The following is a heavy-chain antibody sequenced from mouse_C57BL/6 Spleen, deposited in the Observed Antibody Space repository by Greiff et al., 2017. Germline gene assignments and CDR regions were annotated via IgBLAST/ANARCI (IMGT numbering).Heavy chain of an antibody. V-gene: IGHV1-66*01. CDR3: ARSDPYYFDY. CDR2: IYPGSGNT. CDR1: GYSFTSYY. J-gene: IGHJ2*01. Sequence: VQLQQSGPELVKPGASVKISCKASGYSFTSYYIHWVKQRPGQGLEWIGWIYPGSGNTKYNEKFKGKATLTADTSSSTAYMQLSSLTSEDSAVYYCARSDPYYFDYWGQGTTLTVSS.